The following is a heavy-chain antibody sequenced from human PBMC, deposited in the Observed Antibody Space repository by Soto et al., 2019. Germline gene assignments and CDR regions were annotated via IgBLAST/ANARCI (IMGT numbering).Heavy chain of an antibody. J-gene: IGHJ4*02. CDR3: AKDLCSGGSCIEDY. D-gene: IGHD2-15*01. Sequence: QVQLVESGGGVVQPGGSLRLSFVGSGFTFKIFGLHWVRQAPGKGLGWVTGISYDGATEHYLDPVRGRFTISRDNSKNTVYLDMNSLRPEDTALYYCAKDLCSGGSCIEDYGGQGTQVIVSS. CDR1: GFTFKIFG. V-gene: IGHV3-30*18. CDR2: ISYDGATE.